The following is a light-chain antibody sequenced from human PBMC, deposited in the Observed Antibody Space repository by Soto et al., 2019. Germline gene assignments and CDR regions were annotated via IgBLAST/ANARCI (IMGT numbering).Light chain of an antibody. CDR3: QQYEKWPPTT. Sequence: EILMTQSPATLAASPGERATLSCRASQSVGSKLAWYQQKPGQPPRLVMFDASIRATGVPARFSGGGSGTELTLPISSLQSEDFALYYCQQYEKWPPTTFGQGTKVEIK. CDR1: QSVGSK. V-gene: IGKV3-15*01. J-gene: IGKJ1*01. CDR2: DAS.